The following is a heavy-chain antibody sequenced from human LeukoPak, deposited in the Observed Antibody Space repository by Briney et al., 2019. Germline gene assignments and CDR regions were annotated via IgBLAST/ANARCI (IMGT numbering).Heavy chain of an antibody. J-gene: IGHJ6*03. V-gene: IGHV3-30*02. CDR1: GFTFSSYG. CDR2: TRYDGSNK. Sequence: GGSLRLSCAASGFTFSSYGMHWVRQAPGKGLEWVAFTRYDGSNKYYADSVKGRFTISRDNSMDTLYLQMNSLRAEDTAVYYCAKGSKGVVFTRDHYMDVWGKGTTVTISS. D-gene: IGHD3-3*01. CDR3: AKGSKGVVFTRDHYMDV.